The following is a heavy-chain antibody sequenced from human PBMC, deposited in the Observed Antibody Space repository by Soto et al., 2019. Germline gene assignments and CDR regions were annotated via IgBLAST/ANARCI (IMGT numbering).Heavy chain of an antibody. CDR1: GGSISSSSYY. CDR3: ARLRRDGYNWDY. Sequence: QLQLQESGPGLVKPSETLSLTCTVSGGSISSSSYYWGWIRQPPGKGLEWIGSIYYSGSTYYNPSLQSRVTISVDTSNNQFSLKLSSVTAADTAVYYCARLRRDGYNWDYWGQGTLVTVSS. D-gene: IGHD5-12*01. J-gene: IGHJ4*02. V-gene: IGHV4-39*01. CDR2: IYYSGST.